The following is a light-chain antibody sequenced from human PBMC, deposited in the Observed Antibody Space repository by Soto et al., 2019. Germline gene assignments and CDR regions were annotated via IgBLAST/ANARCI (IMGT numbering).Light chain of an antibody. J-gene: IGKJ2*01. CDR2: GAS. CDR1: QSVSSSY. V-gene: IGKV3-20*01. Sequence: EIVLTQSPGTLSLSPGERATLSCRASQSVSSSYLAWYQQKPGQAPRLLIYGASSRATGIPDRFSGSGSGTDCTLTSSRLEPEEFAVYYCQQYGSSPPYTFGQGTKLEIK. CDR3: QQYGSSPPYT.